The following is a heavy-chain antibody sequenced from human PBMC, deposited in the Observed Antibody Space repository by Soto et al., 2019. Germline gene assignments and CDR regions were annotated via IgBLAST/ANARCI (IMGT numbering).Heavy chain of an antibody. D-gene: IGHD3-9*01. J-gene: IGHJ6*03. CDR2: MNPNSGNT. V-gene: IGHV1-8*01. Sequence: GASVKVSCKASGYTFTSYDINWVRQATGQGLEWMGWMNPNSGNTGYAQKFQGRVTMTRNTSISAAYMELSSLRSEDTAVYYCARGREVLRYFDWLPASRGDYYMDVWGKGTTVTVS. CDR3: ARGREVLRYFDWLPASRGDYYMDV. CDR1: GYTFTSYD.